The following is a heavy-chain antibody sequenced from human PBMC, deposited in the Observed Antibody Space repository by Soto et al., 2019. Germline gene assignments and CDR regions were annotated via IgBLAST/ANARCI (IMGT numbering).Heavy chain of an antibody. Sequence: ASVKVSCKASGYTFTSYDINWVRQATGQGLEWMGWMNPHSGNTGYAQKFQSRVTMTRNTSISTAYMELSSLRSEDTAVYYCARGRSVLDLFAIWGQGTMVPVSS. CDR2: MNPHSGNT. V-gene: IGHV1-8*01. J-gene: IGHJ3*02. CDR3: ARGRSVLDLFAI. D-gene: IGHD2-8*02. CDR1: GYTFTSYD.